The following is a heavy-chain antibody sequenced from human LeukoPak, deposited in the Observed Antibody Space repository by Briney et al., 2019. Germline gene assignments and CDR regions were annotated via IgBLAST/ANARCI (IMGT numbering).Heavy chain of an antibody. CDR1: GNTFTGYY. CDR3: TRDHCTRTNCYEDYYYSMDV. Sequence: ASVKVSCKASGNTFTGYYMHWVRQAPGQELEWMGWINPNTGGTDTAQKFQGRVTMTRDTSISTAYMELSRLRSDDTAVYYCTRDHCTRTNCYEDYYYSMDVWGQGTTVTVSS. D-gene: IGHD2-2*01. V-gene: IGHV1-2*02. CDR2: INPNTGGT. J-gene: IGHJ6*02.